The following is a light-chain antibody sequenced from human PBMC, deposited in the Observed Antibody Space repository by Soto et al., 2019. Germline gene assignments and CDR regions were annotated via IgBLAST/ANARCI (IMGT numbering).Light chain of an antibody. V-gene: IGKV1-5*03. CDR1: QSVGRW. CDR3: QQYDSYST. Sequence: DIQITQCPSTLSASVGDSVTITCRASQSVGRWLAWYQQKPGKAPEVLIYKASTLQYGVPSRFSGSGSGTEFTLTISSLQPDDFATYYCQQYDSYSTFGQGTKVDSK. J-gene: IGKJ1*01. CDR2: KAS.